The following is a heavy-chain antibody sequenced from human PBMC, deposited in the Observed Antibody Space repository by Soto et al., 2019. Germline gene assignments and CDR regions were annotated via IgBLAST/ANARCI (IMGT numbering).Heavy chain of an antibody. CDR3: ARGHDYSNYEDYYYMDV. V-gene: IGHV1-8*01. D-gene: IGHD4-4*01. Sequence: QVQLVQSGAEVKKPGASVKVSCKASGYTFTGYDINWVRQATGQGLEGMGWMNPNYGTTGYAERFQGRVTMTRNTSISTAYMELSSLRSEDTAVYYCARGHDYSNYEDYYYMDVWGEGTTVTVSS. CDR2: MNPNYGTT. J-gene: IGHJ6*03. CDR1: GYTFTGYD.